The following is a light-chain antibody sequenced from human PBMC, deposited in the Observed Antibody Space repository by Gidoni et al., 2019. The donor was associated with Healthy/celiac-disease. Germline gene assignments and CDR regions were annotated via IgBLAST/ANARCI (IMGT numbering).Light chain of an antibody. Sequence: YALTQPTLVSLSPGQTARISCSGDALPKQYAYWYPQKPGQAPVLVIYKDRERPSGIPERFSGSSSGTTVTLTISGVQAEDEADYYCQSADSSGTSWVFGGGTKLTVL. CDR2: KDR. CDR3: QSADSSGTSWV. J-gene: IGLJ3*02. CDR1: ALPKQY. V-gene: IGLV3-25*02.